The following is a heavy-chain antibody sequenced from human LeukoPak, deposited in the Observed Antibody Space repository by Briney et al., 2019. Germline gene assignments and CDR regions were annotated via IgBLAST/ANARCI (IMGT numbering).Heavy chain of an antibody. J-gene: IGHJ4*02. CDR3: ARDNYGYFDWWGGGFDY. D-gene: IGHD3-9*01. CDR2: IWYDGSNK. CDR1: GFTFSSYG. V-gene: IGHV3-33*01. Sequence: GGSLRLSCAASGFTFSSYGMRWVRQAPGKGLEWVAVIWYDGSNKYYADSVKGRFTISRDNSKNTLYLQMNSLRAEDTAVYYCARDNYGYFDWWGGGFDYWGQGTLVTVSS.